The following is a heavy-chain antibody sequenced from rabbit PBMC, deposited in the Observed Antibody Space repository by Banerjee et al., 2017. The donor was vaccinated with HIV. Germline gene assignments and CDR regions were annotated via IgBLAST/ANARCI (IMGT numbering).Heavy chain of an antibody. D-gene: IGHD6-1*01. Sequence: QEQVEESGGDLVKPEGSLTLTCTASGFSFSSSYWICWVRQAPGKGLELIACIDTGSSGSTYYASWAKGRFTISKTSSTTVTLQMTSLTAADTATYFCARETYTNALWATYYYGMDLWGPGSLVTVS. CDR2: IDTGSSGST. J-gene: IGHJ6*01. CDR3: ARETYTNALWATYYYGMDL. CDR1: GFSFSSSYW. V-gene: IGHV1S45*01.